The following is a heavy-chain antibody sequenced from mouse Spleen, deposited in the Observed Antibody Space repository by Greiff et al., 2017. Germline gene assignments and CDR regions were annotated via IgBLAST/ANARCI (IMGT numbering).Heavy chain of an antibody. CDR2: ISSGSSTI. CDR1: GFTFSDYG. CDR3: ARRDGNFFAY. J-gene: IGHJ3*01. D-gene: IGHD2-1*01. V-gene: IGHV5-17*01. Sequence: EVMLVESGGGLVKPGGSLKLSCAASGFTFSDYGMHWVRQAPEKGLEWVAYISSGSSTIYYADTVKGRFTISRDNAKNTLFLQMTSLRSEDTAMYYCARRDGNFFAYWGQGTLVTVSA.